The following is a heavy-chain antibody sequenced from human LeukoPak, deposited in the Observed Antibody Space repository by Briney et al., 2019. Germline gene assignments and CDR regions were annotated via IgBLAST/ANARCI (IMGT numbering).Heavy chain of an antibody. D-gene: IGHD3-10*01. CDR3: ARAGPLGKWFGESYYYYYMDV. V-gene: IGHV3-30-3*01. J-gene: IGHJ6*03. Sequence: GRSLRLSCAASGFTFSSYAMHWVRQAPGKGLEWVAVISYDGSNKYYADSVKGRFTISRDNSKNTLYLQMNSLRAEDTAVYYCARAGPLGKWFGESYYYYYMDVWGKGTTVTVSS. CDR2: ISYDGSNK. CDR1: GFTFSSYA.